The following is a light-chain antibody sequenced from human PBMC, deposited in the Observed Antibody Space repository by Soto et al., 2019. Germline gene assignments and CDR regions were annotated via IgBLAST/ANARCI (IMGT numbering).Light chain of an antibody. Sequence: ETVLTQSPGTLSLSPGERATLSCRASQSITSSYLAWYQQRPGQAPRLLIYAASRRATGIPERFSGSGSGTDFTLTISRLEPEDFAVYYCQQYGSSHPLTFAGGTKVKIK. CDR1: QSITSSY. CDR2: AAS. J-gene: IGKJ4*01. V-gene: IGKV3-20*01. CDR3: QQYGSSHPLT.